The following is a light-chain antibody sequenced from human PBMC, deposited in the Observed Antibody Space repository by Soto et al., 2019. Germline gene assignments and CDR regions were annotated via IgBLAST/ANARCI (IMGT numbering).Light chain of an antibody. J-gene: IGKJ3*01. CDR1: QGISSY. CDR3: QQLNSYLGA. V-gene: IGKV1-9*01. Sequence: DIQLTQSPSFLSASVGDSVTITCRASQGISSYLAWYQQKPGKAPKLLIYAASTLQSGVPSRFSGSGSGTEFTLTISSLQPEDFATYYCQQLNSYLGAFGPGTKVDIK. CDR2: AAS.